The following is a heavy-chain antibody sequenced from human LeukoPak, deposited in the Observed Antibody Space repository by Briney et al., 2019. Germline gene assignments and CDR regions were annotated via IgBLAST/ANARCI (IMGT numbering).Heavy chain of an antibody. J-gene: IGHJ4*02. CDR2: INTNTGNP. CDR3: ASMRVEMATILEPRGFDY. CDR1: GYTFTSYA. Sequence: ASVKVSCKASGYTFTSYAMNWVRQAPGQGLEWMGWINTNTGNPTYAQGFTGRFVFSLDTSVSTAYLQISSLKAEDTAVYYCASMRVEMATILEPRGFDYWGQGTLVTVSS. D-gene: IGHD5-24*01. V-gene: IGHV7-4-1*02.